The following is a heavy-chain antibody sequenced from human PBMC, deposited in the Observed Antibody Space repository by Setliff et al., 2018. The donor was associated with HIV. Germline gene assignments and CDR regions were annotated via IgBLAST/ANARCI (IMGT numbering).Heavy chain of an antibody. V-gene: IGHV4-39*01. Sequence: SETLSLTCTVSGDSATNSRYYWAWNRQPPGKGLEYIGSIHYDERTYYNPSLKSRVTISLDTSKNQFSLNLTSVTAADTAVYYCASRIYYYDSNNFLREEGFDPWGQGTLVTVSS. CDR2: IHYDERT. D-gene: IGHD3-22*01. CDR3: ASRIYYYDSNNFLREEGFDP. CDR1: GDSATNSRYY. J-gene: IGHJ5*02.